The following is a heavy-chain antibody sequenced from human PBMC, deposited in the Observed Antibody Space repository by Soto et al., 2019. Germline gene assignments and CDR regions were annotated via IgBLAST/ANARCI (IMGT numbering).Heavy chain of an antibody. CDR1: GGSISSYY. CDR2: IYYSGST. J-gene: IGHJ6*03. V-gene: IGHV4-59*01. CDR3: ARGLSGAIYQLLYAYDYYYMDV. Sequence: SETLSLTCTVSGGSISSYYWSWIRQPPGKGLEWIGYIYYSGSTNYNPSLKSRVTISVDTSKNQFSLKLSSVTAADTAVYYCARGLSGAIYQLLYAYDYYYMDVWGKGTTVTVSS. D-gene: IGHD2-2*02.